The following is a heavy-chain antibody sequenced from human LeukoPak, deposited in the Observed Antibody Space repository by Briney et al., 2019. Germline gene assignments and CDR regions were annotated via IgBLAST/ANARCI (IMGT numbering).Heavy chain of an antibody. CDR1: GFTFSSYS. CDR3: AVLGYSSSWPPRGDY. Sequence: GGSLRLSCAASGFTFSSYSMNWVRQAPGKGLEWVSSISSSSSYIYYADSVNGRFTISRDNAKNSLYLQMNSLRAEDTAVYYCAVLGYSSSWPPRGDYWGQGTLVTVSS. D-gene: IGHD6-13*01. V-gene: IGHV3-21*01. CDR2: ISSSSSYI. J-gene: IGHJ4*02.